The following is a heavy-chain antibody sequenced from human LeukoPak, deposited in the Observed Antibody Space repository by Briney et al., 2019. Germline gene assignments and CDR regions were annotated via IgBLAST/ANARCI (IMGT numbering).Heavy chain of an antibody. D-gene: IGHD5-12*01. CDR1: GYTFTSYG. CDR3: ARGGYSGYVFFYAFDY. J-gene: IGHJ4*02. Sequence: ASVKVSCKASGYTFTSYGISWVRQAPGQGLEWMGWISAYNGNTNYAQKFQGRVTMTRDTSTSTVYMELSSLRSEDTAVYYCARGGYSGYVFFYAFDYWGQGTLVTVSS. V-gene: IGHV1-18*01. CDR2: ISAYNGNT.